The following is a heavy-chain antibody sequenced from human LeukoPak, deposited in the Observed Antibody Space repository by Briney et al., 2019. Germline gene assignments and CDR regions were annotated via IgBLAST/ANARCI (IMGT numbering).Heavy chain of an antibody. CDR3: ARRSGVAVAGAFDY. V-gene: IGHV3-7*03. CDR2: IKQDGSEK. CDR1: GFTFSNYW. D-gene: IGHD6-19*01. J-gene: IGHJ4*02. Sequence: GGSLRLSCAASGFTFSNYWMSWVRQAPGKGLEWVANIKQDGSEKYYVDSVKGRFTISRDNAKNSLYLQVNSLRAEGTAVYFCARRSGVAVAGAFDYWGQGTLVTVSS.